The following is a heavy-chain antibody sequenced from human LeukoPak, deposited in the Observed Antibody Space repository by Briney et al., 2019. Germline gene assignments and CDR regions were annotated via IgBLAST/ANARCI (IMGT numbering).Heavy chain of an antibody. CDR2: ISGSGGST. CDR1: GFTFSSYA. CDR3: ASQDYGGNPPGY. J-gene: IGHJ4*02. Sequence: QAGGSLRLSCADSGFTFSSYAMSWVRQAPGKGLEWVSAISGSGGSTYYADSVKGRFTISRDNSKNTLYLQMNSLRAEDTAVYYCASQDYGGNPPGYWGQGTLVTVSS. D-gene: IGHD4-23*01. V-gene: IGHV3-23*01.